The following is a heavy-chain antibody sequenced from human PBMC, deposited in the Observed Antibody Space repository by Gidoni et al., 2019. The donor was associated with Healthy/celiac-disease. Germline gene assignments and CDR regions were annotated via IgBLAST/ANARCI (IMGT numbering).Heavy chain of an antibody. CDR1: GGSISSGVYY. J-gene: IGHJ2*01. CDR3: ARGVMSAIRAVGYFDL. CDR2: IYYSGST. D-gene: IGHD2-21*01. Sequence: QVQLQESGPGLVKPSQTLSLTCTVSGGSISSGVYYWSWIRQHPGKGLEWIGYIYYSGSTYYNPSLKSRVTISVDTSKNQFSLKLSSVTAADTAVYYCARGVMSAIRAVGYFDLWGRGTLVTVSS. V-gene: IGHV4-31*03.